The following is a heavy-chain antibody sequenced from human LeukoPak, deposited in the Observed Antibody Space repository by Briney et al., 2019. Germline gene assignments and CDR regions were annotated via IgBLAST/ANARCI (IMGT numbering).Heavy chain of an antibody. D-gene: IGHD6-6*01. V-gene: IGHV6-1*01. J-gene: IGHJ4*02. CDR1: GDSVSSNSAA. CDR3: ARVQYSSSSANLPFDY. CDR2: TYYRSKWYN. Sequence: SQTLSLTSAISGDSVSSNSAAWNWIRQSPSRGLEWLGRTYYRSKWYNDYAVSVKSRITINPDTSKNQFSLQLSSVTPEDTAVYYCARVQYSSSSANLPFDYWGQGTLVTVSS.